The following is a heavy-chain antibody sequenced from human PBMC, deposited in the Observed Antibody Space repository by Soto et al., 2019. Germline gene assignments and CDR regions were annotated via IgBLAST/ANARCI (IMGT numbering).Heavy chain of an antibody. Sequence: SETLSLTCTVSGGSISSGNYYWSWIRQPPGKGLEWIGFISYSGSAYYNPSLKSRVTISVDTSKNRFSLNLSFVTAADTAVYYCASFREQHLLFDYWGQGALVIVSS. D-gene: IGHD6-13*01. CDR1: GGSISSGNYY. V-gene: IGHV4-30-4*01. J-gene: IGHJ4*02. CDR3: ASFREQHLLFDY. CDR2: ISYSGSA.